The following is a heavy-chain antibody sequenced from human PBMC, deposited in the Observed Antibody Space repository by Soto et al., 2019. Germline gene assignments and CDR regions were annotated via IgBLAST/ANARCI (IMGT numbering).Heavy chain of an antibody. D-gene: IGHD3-10*01. CDR2: IYYSGST. CDR3: ARGDPLLWFGEKVYYGMDV. V-gene: IGHV4-59*01. CDR1: GGSISSYY. Sequence: PSETLSLTCTVSGGSISSYYWSWILQPPGKGLEWIGYIYYSGSTNYNPSLKNRVTISVDTSKNQFSLKLSSVTAADTAVYYCARGDPLLWFGEKVYYGMDVWGQGTTVTVSS. J-gene: IGHJ6*02.